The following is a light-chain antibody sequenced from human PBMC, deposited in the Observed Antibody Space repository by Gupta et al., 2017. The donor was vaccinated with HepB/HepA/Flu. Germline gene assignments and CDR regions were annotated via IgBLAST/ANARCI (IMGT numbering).Light chain of an antibody. CDR1: QTISNW. CDR3: QHGNTYCI. J-gene: IGKJ2*02. V-gene: IGKV1-5*03. Sequence: DIQMTQSPSTLSASVGDRVTITCRASQTISNWLAWYQQKPGKAPKLLIYKASSLESGVPLRFSGSGSGTEFTLTISSLQPDDFATYYCQHGNTYCIFGQGTKLEIK. CDR2: KAS.